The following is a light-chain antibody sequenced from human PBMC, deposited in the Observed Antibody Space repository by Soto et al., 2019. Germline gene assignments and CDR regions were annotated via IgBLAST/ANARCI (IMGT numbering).Light chain of an antibody. CDR3: QHFHTKPIT. Sequence: DIQLTQSPSTLSASVGDTVTVTCRASQSVSGWLAWYQQKPGEAPKLLIYDASALPRGVPSRFSGSGSGTKFTLTIASLQPDDFAVYFCQHFHTKPITFGQGTRLEIK. V-gene: IGKV1-5*01. CDR2: DAS. J-gene: IGKJ5*01. CDR1: QSVSGW.